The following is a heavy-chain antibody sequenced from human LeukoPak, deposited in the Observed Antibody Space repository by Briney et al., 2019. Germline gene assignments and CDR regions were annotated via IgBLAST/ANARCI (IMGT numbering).Heavy chain of an antibody. CDR3: ARRLEYLNYESSGYYAYYFDY. Sequence: PSETLSLTCTVAGGSIRSSSHYWGWIRQPPGRGLEWIGIIHYSGSTYYNPSLESRVTISADTSKNQFSLKLSSVTAADRAVYFCARRLEYLNYESSGYYAYYFDYWGQGTLVTVSS. J-gene: IGHJ4*02. CDR1: GGSIRSSSHY. CDR2: IHYSGST. D-gene: IGHD3-22*01. V-gene: IGHV4-39*01.